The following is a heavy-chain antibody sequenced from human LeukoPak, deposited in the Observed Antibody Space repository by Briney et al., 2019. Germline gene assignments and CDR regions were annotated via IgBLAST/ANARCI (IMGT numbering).Heavy chain of an antibody. V-gene: IGHV4-31*03. D-gene: IGHD6-13*01. Sequence: SETLSLTCTVSGGSISSGGYYWSWIRQHPGKGLEWIGYIYYSGSTYYNPSLKSRVTISVDTSKNQFSLKLSSVTAADTAVYYCARVSPGIGEVLYYYMDVWGKGTTVTVSS. CDR2: IYYSGST. CDR3: ARVSPGIGEVLYYYMDV. J-gene: IGHJ6*03. CDR1: GGSISSGGYY.